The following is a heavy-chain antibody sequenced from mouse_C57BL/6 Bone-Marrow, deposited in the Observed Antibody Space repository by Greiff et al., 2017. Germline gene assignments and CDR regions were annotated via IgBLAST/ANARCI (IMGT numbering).Heavy chain of an antibody. Sequence: QVQLQQSGAELARPGASVKMSCKASGYTFTSYTMHWVKQRPGQGLEWIGYINPSSGYTKYNQKFKDKATLTADKSSSQAYMQLSSLTSEDSAGYYCARSTTVPFDYWGQGTTLTVSS. CDR2: INPSSGYT. V-gene: IGHV1-4*01. D-gene: IGHD1-1*01. J-gene: IGHJ2*01. CDR3: ARSTTVPFDY. CDR1: GYTFTSYT.